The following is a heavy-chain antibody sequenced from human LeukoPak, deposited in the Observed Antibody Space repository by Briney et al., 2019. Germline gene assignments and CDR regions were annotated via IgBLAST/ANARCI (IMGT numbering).Heavy chain of an antibody. D-gene: IGHD2-2*01. V-gene: IGHV3-11*06. J-gene: IGHJ3*02. CDR2: ISSSSSYT. CDR1: GFSFSDYY. CDR3: ARATRETPQGDAFDI. Sequence: GGSLRLSCAASGFSFSDYYMSWIRQAPGKRLEWVSYISSSSSYTNYADSVKGRFTISRDNAKNSLYLQMNSLRAEDTVVYYCARATRETPQGDAFDIWGQGTMVTVSS.